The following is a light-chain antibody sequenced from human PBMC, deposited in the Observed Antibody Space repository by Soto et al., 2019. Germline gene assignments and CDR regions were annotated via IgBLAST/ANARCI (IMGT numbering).Light chain of an antibody. Sequence: EIVLTQSPATLSLSPGERATLSCRASQSVGGFFAWYHQRSGQHPRLLIYDASARTPGIPARFSGSGSGTDFTLTISSLEPEDFAVYYCQHRGNWLGTFGPGTKVDIK. J-gene: IGKJ3*01. V-gene: IGKV3-11*01. CDR3: QHRGNWLGT. CDR2: DAS. CDR1: QSVGGF.